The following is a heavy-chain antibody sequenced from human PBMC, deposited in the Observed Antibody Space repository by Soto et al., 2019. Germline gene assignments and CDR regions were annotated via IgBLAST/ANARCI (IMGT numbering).Heavy chain of an antibody. Sequence: TVSGGSISSYYWSWIRQPSGKGLEWIGRIYTSGSTNYNPSLKSRVTMSVDTSKNQFSLKLSSVTAADTAVYYCARDLKFGQADYWGQGSQVTVS. CDR2: IYTSGST. CDR3: ARDLKFGQADY. CDR1: GGSISSYY. D-gene: IGHD3-10*01. V-gene: IGHV4-4*07. J-gene: IGHJ4*02.